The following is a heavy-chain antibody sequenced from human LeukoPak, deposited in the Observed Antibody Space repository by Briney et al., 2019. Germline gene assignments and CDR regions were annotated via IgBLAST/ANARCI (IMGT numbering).Heavy chain of an antibody. J-gene: IGHJ6*03. V-gene: IGHV4-61*02. D-gene: IGHD2-2*01. CDR3: ARDPSNCSSTSCYNYYYYMDV. Sequence: SETLSLTCTVSGDSISSDNYYWRWIRQPAGKGLEWIGRIYNSGSTNYHPSLKSRVTMSVDKSKNQFSLKLSSVTAADTAVYYCARDPSNCSSTSCYNYYYYMDVWGKGTTVTVSS. CDR1: GDSISSDNYY. CDR2: IYNSGST.